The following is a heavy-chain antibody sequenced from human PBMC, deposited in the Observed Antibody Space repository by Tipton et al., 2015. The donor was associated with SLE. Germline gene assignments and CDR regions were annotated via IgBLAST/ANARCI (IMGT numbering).Heavy chain of an antibody. Sequence: TLSLTCAVSGYSISSGYYWGWIRQPPGKGLEWIGSIYHRGSTYYNPSLKSRVTISVDTSKNQFSLKLSSVTAADTAVYYCARDGFDYWGQGTLVTVSS. V-gene: IGHV4-38-2*02. CDR2: IYHRGST. CDR3: ARDGFDY. CDR1: GYSISSGYY. J-gene: IGHJ4*02.